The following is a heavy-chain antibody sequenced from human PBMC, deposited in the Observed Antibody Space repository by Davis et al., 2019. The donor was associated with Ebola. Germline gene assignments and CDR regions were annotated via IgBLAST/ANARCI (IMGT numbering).Heavy chain of an antibody. CDR3: ARERARGFDY. J-gene: IGHJ4*02. D-gene: IGHD3-10*01. CDR1: GYSFTDYC. V-gene: IGHV1-46*01. CDR2: INPGGCST. Sequence: AASVKVSCKASGYSFTDYCIHWVRQAPGQGLEWMGIINPGGCSTNYAQKYQGRVTMTRDTSTNTVYMELSSLRSEDTAVYYCARERARGFDYWGQGTLVTVSS.